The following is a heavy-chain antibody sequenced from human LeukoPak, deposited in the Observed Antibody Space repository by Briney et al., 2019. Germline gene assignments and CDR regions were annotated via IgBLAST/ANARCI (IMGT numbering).Heavy chain of an antibody. V-gene: IGHV3-21*01. CDR2: ISSSSSYI. Sequence: GGSLRLSCAASGFTFSSYSMNWVRQAPGKGLEWVSSISSSSSYIYYADSVKGRFTISRDNAKNSLYLQMNSVRAEDTAVYYCARWRYYGNYVDAFDIWGQGTMVTVSS. CDR1: GFTFSSYS. CDR3: ARWRYYGNYVDAFDI. J-gene: IGHJ3*02. D-gene: IGHD4-11*01.